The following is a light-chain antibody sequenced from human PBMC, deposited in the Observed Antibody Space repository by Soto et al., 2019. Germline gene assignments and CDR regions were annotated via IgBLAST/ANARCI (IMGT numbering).Light chain of an antibody. V-gene: IGLV2-14*03. CDR3: SSFSSSGTGV. CDR1: SSDIGAYNY. J-gene: IGLJ3*02. Sequence: QSALTQPASVSGSPGQSITISCSGTSSDIGAYNYVSWYQQHPDKAPKLIIFDVTNRPSGVSSRFSGSKSGDTASLTISGLQAEDEADYYCSSFSSSGTGVFGGGTKVTVL. CDR2: DVT.